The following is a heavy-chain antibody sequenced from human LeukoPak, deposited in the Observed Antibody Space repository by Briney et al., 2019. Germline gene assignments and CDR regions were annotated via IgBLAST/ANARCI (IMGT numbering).Heavy chain of an antibody. D-gene: IGHD3-3*01. CDR3: ARGVLPYYDFWSGYSSPPFDY. V-gene: IGHV1-18*01. Sequence: GASVKVSCKASGYTFTSYGIRWVRQAPGQGLEWMGWISAYNGNTNYAQKLQGRVTMTTDTSTSTAYMELRSLRSDDSSVYYCARGVLPYYDFWSGYSSPPFDYWGQGTLVTVSS. CDR1: GYTFTSYG. J-gene: IGHJ4*02. CDR2: ISAYNGNT.